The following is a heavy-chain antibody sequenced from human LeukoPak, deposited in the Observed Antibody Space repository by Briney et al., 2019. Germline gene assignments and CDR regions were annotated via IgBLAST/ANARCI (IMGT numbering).Heavy chain of an antibody. D-gene: IGHD2-2*01. J-gene: IGHJ3*02. CDR2: ISSSSSYI. CDR1: GFTFSSYS. CDR3: ARDQYSDCSSTSCYFAFDI. Sequence: GGSLRLSCAASGFTFSSYSMNWVPQAPGKGLEWVSSISSSSSYIYYADSLMGRFTISRDNAKNSLYLQMSRLRAEDTAVYYCARDQYSDCSSTSCYFAFDIWGQGTMVTVSS. V-gene: IGHV3-21*01.